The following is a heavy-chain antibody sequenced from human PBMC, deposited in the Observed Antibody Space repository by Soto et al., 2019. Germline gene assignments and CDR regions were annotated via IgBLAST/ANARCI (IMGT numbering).Heavy chain of an antibody. D-gene: IGHD1-7*01. J-gene: IGHJ4*02. V-gene: IGHV3-15*07. CDR1: GFTFSDAW. CDR2: IKSQVYGGTT. Sequence: EVQLVESGGGLVKPGGSLRLSCAASGFTFSDAWMNWARQAPGKGPEWVGRIKSQVYGGTTDYSAPVKGRFTISRDDSTATMYLQMNSLETEDTGVYYCTSHDATEQNFVPYWGQGTLVTVSS. CDR3: TSHDATEQNFVPY.